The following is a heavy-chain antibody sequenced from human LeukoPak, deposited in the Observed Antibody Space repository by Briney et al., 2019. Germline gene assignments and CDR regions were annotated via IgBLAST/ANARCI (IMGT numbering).Heavy chain of an antibody. D-gene: IGHD3-22*01. CDR2: IYYSGST. Sequence: SETLSLTCTVSGGSISSGGYYWSWIRQHPGKGLEWIGYIYYSGSTYYNPSLKSRVTISVDTSKNQFSLKLSSVTAADPAVYYCARDRPYYYDSSGYYVGRTYYYYGMDVWGQGTTVTVSS. CDR3: ARDRPYYYDSSGYYVGRTYYYYGMDV. CDR1: GGSISSGGYY. J-gene: IGHJ6*02. V-gene: IGHV4-31*03.